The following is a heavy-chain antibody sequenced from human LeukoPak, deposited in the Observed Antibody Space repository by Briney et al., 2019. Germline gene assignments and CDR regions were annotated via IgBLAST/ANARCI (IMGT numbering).Heavy chain of an antibody. J-gene: IGHJ4*02. D-gene: IGHD4-17*01. CDR2: ISSSSSYI. Sequence: GGSLRLSCAASGFSFSSSWMNWVRQAPGKGLEWVSSISSSSSYINYADSVKGRFTISRDNAKNSLYLQMNSLRAEDTAVYYCARATDGDYVPYWGQGTLVTVSS. V-gene: IGHV3-21*01. CDR3: ARATDGDYVPY. CDR1: GFSFSSSW.